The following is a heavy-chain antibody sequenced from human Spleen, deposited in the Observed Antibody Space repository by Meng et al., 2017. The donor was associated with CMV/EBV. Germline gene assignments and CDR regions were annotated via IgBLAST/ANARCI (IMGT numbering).Heavy chain of an antibody. Sequence: GESLKISCAASGFTFSSYAMHWVRQAPGKGLEWAAVISYDGSNKYYADSVKGRFTISRDNSKNTLYLQMNSLRAEDTAVYYCARGQGIAAGGDYWGQGTLVTVSS. CDR1: GFTFSSYA. CDR3: ARGQGIAAGGDY. CDR2: ISYDGSNK. D-gene: IGHD6-13*01. J-gene: IGHJ4*02. V-gene: IGHV3-30*04.